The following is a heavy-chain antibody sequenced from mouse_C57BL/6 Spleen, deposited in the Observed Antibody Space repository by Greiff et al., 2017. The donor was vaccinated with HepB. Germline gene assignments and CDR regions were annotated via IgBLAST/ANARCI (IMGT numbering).Heavy chain of an antibody. CDR1: GYTFTDYY. CDR2: INPNNGGT. Sequence: EVQLQQSGPELVKPGASVKISCKASGYTFTDYYMNWVKQSHGKSLEWIGDINPNNGGTSYNQKFKGKATLTVDKSSSTAYMELRSLTSEDSAVYYCARLGYDFSFAYWGQGTLVTVSA. J-gene: IGHJ3*01. D-gene: IGHD2-4*01. CDR3: ARLGYDFSFAY. V-gene: IGHV1-26*01.